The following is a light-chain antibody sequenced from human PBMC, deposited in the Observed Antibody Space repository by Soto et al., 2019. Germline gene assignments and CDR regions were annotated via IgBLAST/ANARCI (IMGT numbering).Light chain of an antibody. CDR2: KAS. CDR3: QQYRT. V-gene: IGKV1-5*03. J-gene: IGKJ1*01. CDR1: QSISSW. Sequence: DIQMTQSPSTLSASVGDRFTITCRASQSISSWLAWYQQKPGKAPKLLIYKASSLESGVPSRFSGSGSGTEFTLTISSLQPDDFATYYCQQYRTFGQGTKVDI.